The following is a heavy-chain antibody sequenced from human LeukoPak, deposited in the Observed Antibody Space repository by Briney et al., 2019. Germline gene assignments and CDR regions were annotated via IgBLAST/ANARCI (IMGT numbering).Heavy chain of an antibody. J-gene: IGHJ5*02. V-gene: IGHV4-39*01. CDR1: GGSIRSPGYY. CDR3: ARHALGGNWFDP. Sequence: PSETLSLTCTVSGGSIRSPGYYWGWTRQPPGKGLEWIGSFYYSGSTYYSPSLKSRVTISVDTSKNQLSLKLSSVTAADTAVYYCARHALGGNWFDPWGQGTLVTVSS. D-gene: IGHD2-15*01. CDR2: FYYSGST.